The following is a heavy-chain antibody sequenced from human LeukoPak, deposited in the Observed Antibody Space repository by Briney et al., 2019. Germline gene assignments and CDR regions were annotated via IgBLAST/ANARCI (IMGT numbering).Heavy chain of an antibody. D-gene: IGHD1-26*01. CDR2: MNPNSGNT. CDR1: GYTFTSYD. Sequence: ASVKVSCKASGYTFTSYDINWVRQATGQGLEWMGWMNPNSGNTGYAQKFQGRVTITRNTSISTAYMELSSLRSEDTAVYYCARGRLRKTMGATRDYYFDYWGQGTLVTVSS. J-gene: IGHJ4*02. CDR3: ARGRLRKTMGATRDYYFDY. V-gene: IGHV1-8*03.